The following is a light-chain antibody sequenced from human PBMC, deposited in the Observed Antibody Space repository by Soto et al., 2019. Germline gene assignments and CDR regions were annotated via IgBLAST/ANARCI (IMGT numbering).Light chain of an antibody. J-gene: IGLJ2*01. CDR1: SSDIGAYNF. CDR2: DVN. Sequence: QSALTQPASVSGSPGQSITISCTGTSSDIGAYNFVSWYQQHPGKAPTLMLYDVNIRPSGVSNRFSGSKSGNTASLTISGLQAEDEADYYCTSCTTSTTMIFGGGTKLTVL. CDR3: TSCTTSTTMI. V-gene: IGLV2-14*03.